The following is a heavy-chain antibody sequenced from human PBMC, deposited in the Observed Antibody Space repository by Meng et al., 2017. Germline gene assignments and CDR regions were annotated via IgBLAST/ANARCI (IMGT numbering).Heavy chain of an antibody. Sequence: GESLKISCAASGFTFSSYGMHWVRQAPGKGLEWVAVIWYDGSNKYYADSVKGRFTISRDNSKNTLYLQMNSLRAEDTAVYYCARDQYRHEEYYYDSSGYYDYWGQGTLVTVSS. CDR1: GFTFSSYG. CDR2: IWYDGSNK. V-gene: IGHV3-33*01. CDR3: ARDQYRHEEYYYDSSGYYDY. D-gene: IGHD3-22*01. J-gene: IGHJ4*02.